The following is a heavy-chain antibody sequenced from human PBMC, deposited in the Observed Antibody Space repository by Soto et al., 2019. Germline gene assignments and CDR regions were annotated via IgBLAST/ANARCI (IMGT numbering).Heavy chain of an antibody. CDR3: VRGGRGSSWYIYDS. J-gene: IGHJ4*02. V-gene: IGHV1-2*02. Sequence: QVQLVQSGAEVKKPGASVKVSCKASGDIFIAYYMHWVRQAPGQGLVWMGWINPVSGGTNYAQKFQGGVTMTRDTSVSTAYMELSRLTSDDTAVYYCVRGGRGSSWYIYDSWGQGTLVTVSS. D-gene: IGHD6-13*01. CDR2: INPVSGGT. CDR1: GDIFIAYY.